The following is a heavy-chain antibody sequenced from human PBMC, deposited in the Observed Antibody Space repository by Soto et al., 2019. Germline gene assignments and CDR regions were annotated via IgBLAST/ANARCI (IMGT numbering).Heavy chain of an antibody. CDR1: GFTFSNYW. CDR3: ERAGDRYDNYCVRHDY. J-gene: IGHJ4*02. D-gene: IGHD3-16*02. CDR2: MKPDGSEK. Sequence: GGPLRLSCAASGFTFSNYWMSWVRQAPGKGLEWVANMKPDGSEKYYVDSVRGRFTISRDNAQNSVDLQMNSLRAEDTAIYYCERAGDRYDNYCVRHDYWGQGALVTVSS. V-gene: IGHV3-7*03.